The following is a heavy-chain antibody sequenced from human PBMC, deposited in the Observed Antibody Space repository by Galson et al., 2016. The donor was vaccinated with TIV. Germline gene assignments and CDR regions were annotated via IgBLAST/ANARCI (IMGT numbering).Heavy chain of an antibody. J-gene: IGHJ4*02. D-gene: IGHD2/OR15-2a*01. Sequence: SLRLSCAASGFTFSDYWMHWVRQAPGKGLGWVANIKQDGSEKYYVDSVKGRFIISRDNTKNSLYLQMNSLRTEDTAVYYCARAIGLLSYFDYWGQGTQVTVSS. V-gene: IGHV3-7*01. CDR2: IKQDGSEK. CDR3: ARAIGLLSYFDY. CDR1: GFTFSDYW.